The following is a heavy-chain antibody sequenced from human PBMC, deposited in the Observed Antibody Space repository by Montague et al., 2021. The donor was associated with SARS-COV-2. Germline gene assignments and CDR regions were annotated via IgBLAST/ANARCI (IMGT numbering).Heavy chain of an antibody. CDR1: GFSLSTSGVG. J-gene: IGHJ4*02. CDR2: IYSNGDK. D-gene: IGHD3-9*01. CDR3: AHLIRYYDIFTGIPFDD. V-gene: IGHV2-5*01. Sequence: PALVKPTQTLTLTCTFSGFSLSTSGVGVAWIRQPPRKALEWLAVIYSNGDKRYSPSLQRRLTITKDTSRNQVVISLTNVDPLDTATYYCAHLIRYYDIFTGIPFDDWGQGTQVTVSS.